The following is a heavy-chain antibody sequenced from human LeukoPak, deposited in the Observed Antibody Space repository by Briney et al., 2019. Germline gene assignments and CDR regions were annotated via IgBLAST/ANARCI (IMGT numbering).Heavy chain of an antibody. CDR1: GFTFSSYA. J-gene: IGHJ5*02. V-gene: IGHV3-23*01. CDR2: ISGSGGST. D-gene: IGHD6-19*01. Sequence: GGSLRLSCAASGFTFSSYAMSWVRQAPGKGLEWVSAISGSGGSTYYADSVKGRFTISRDNSKNTLYLQMNSLRAEDTAVYYYARLCIAVAGTAWFDPWGQGTLVTVSS. CDR3: ARLCIAVAGTAWFDP.